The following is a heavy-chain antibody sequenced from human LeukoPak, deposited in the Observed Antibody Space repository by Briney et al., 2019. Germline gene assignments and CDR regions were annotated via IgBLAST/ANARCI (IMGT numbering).Heavy chain of an antibody. J-gene: IGHJ1*01. D-gene: IGHD3-3*01. CDR2: INHSGST. CDR3: ARTYYDFWSGYRAYFQH. V-gene: IGHV4-34*01. CDR1: GGSFSGYY. Sequence: SETLSLTCAVYGGSFSGYYWSWIRQPPGKGLEWIGEINHSGSTNYNPSLKSRVTISVDTSKNQFSLKLSSVTAADTAVYYCARTYYDFWSGYRAYFQHWGQGTLVTVSS.